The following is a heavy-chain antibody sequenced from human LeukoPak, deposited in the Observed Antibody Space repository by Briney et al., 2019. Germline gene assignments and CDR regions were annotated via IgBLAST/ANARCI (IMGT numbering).Heavy chain of an antibody. CDR2: INSNSGAR. CDR1: GYTFPGYY. Sequence: GASVKVSCKASGYTFPGYYMHWVRQAPGQGLESMGWINSNSGARNYAPKFQGRVTFSRDNSISTAYMELSSLRSDDTAIYYCARGRGGATTGFDHWGQGTLVTVS. V-gene: IGHV1-2*02. D-gene: IGHD1-26*01. CDR3: ARGRGGATTGFDH. J-gene: IGHJ4*02.